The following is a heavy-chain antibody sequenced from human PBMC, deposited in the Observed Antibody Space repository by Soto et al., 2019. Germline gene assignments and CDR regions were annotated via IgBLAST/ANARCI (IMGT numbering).Heavy chain of an antibody. CDR3: ARGPRGWYGFDY. CDR2: MSSDGSRT. J-gene: IGHJ4*02. Sequence: EVQLVESGGGVVQPGGSLRLTCAASGFTFSSDWMHWVRQAPGKGLVWVSRMSSDGSRTNYADSVTGRFTISRDNAKSTLYLQMNSLRAEDTAVYYCARGPRGWYGFDYWGQGALVTVSS. CDR1: GFTFSSDW. V-gene: IGHV3-74*01. D-gene: IGHD6-19*01.